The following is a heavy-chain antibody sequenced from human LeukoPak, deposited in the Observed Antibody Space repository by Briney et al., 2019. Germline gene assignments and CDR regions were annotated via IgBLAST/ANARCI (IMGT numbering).Heavy chain of an antibody. J-gene: IGHJ4*02. CDR1: GYTFTGYY. Sequence: SVKVSCKASGYTFTGYYMHWVRQAPGQGLEWMGWINPNSGGTNYAQKFRGRVTMTRDTSISTAYMELSRLRSDDTAVYYCARDCVGTMEMVICFGFGYWDQGTLVTVSS. D-gene: IGHD3-22*01. V-gene: IGHV1-2*02. CDR2: INPNSGGT. CDR3: ARDCVGTMEMVICFGFGY.